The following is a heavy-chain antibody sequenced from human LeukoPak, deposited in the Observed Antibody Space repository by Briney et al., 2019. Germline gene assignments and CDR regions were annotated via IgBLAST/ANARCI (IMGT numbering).Heavy chain of an antibody. J-gene: IGHJ4*02. CDR3: ARGGLYSSSWYYFDY. Sequence: GGSLRLSCAASGFTFSSYDMHWVRQATGKGLEWVSAIGTAGDTYYPGSVKGRFTISRENAKNSLYLQMNSLRAGDTAVYYCARGGLYSSSWYYFDYWGQGTLVTVSS. V-gene: IGHV3-13*01. CDR1: GFTFSSYD. D-gene: IGHD6-13*01. CDR2: IGTAGDT.